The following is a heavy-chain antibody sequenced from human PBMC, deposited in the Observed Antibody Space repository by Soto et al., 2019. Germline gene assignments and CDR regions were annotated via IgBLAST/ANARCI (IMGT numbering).Heavy chain of an antibody. D-gene: IGHD3-10*01. Sequence: GASVKVSCKASGYTFTSYAMHWVRQAPGQRLEWMGWINAGNGNTKYSQKFQGRVTITRDTSASTAYMELSSLRSEDTAVYYCARAYYYGSAGYYGMDGWGQGNTVTVSS. V-gene: IGHV1-3*01. J-gene: IGHJ6*02. CDR3: ARAYYYGSAGYYGMDG. CDR2: INAGNGNT. CDR1: GYTFTSYA.